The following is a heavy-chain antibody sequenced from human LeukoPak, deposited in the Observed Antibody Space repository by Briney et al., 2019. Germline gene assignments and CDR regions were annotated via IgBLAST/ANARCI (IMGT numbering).Heavy chain of an antibody. CDR1: GFTFSTYS. CDR2: ITSSSSTI. Sequence: GGSLGLSCAASGFTFSTYSTNWVRQPPGKGLEWVSYITSSSSTIYYADSVRGRFTISRDNAKNSLYLQMNSLRDEDTAVYYCARVDWMIGAFDIWGQGTMVTVSS. CDR3: ARVDWMIGAFDI. J-gene: IGHJ3*02. V-gene: IGHV3-48*02. D-gene: IGHD3-22*01.